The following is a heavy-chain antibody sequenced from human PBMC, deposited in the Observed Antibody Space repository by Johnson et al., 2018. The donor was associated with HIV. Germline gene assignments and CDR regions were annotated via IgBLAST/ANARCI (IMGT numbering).Heavy chain of an antibody. D-gene: IGHD5-24*01. J-gene: IGHJ3*02. Sequence: VQLVESGGGVVQPGRSLRLSCAASGFTFSSYDMHWVRQAPGKGLDWVGRTRNKANSYTTEYAASVKGRFIISRDDSKNTLYLQMNSLKTEDTAVYYCMTMATTHEGYAFDIWGQGTMVSVSS. CDR1: GFTFSSYD. CDR2: TRNKANSYTT. V-gene: IGHV3-72*01. CDR3: MTMATTHEGYAFDI.